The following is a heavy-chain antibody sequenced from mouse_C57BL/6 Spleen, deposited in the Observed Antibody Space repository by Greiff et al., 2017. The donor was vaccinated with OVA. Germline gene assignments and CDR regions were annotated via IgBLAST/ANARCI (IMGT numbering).Heavy chain of an antibody. CDR3: ARDYDYEDYFDY. Sequence: EVQRVESGGGLVKPGGSLKLSCAASGFTFSDYGMHWVRQAPEKGLEWVAYISSGSSTIYYAETVKGRFTISRDNAKNTLFLQMTRLRSEDTAMYYCARDYDYEDYFDYWGQGTTLTVSS. D-gene: IGHD2-4*01. J-gene: IGHJ2*01. V-gene: IGHV5-17*01. CDR2: ISSGSSTI. CDR1: GFTFSDYG.